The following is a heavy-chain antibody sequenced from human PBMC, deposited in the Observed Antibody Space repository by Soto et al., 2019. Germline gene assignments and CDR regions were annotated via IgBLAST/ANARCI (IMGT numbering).Heavy chain of an antibody. Sequence: QVQLVQSGAEVKTPGSSVKVSCKTSGVSFNNNGIGWVRQAPGHGLEWMGGVSPPFRTSNYARKFQGRNSITADASTDTVNMELSSLTSEDTAQYYCARVLYYGSGSYSPYGMDVWGQGTTVTVSS. CDR2: VSPPFRTS. J-gene: IGHJ6*02. CDR3: ARVLYYGSGSYSPYGMDV. D-gene: IGHD3-10*01. V-gene: IGHV1-69*01. CDR1: GVSFNNNG.